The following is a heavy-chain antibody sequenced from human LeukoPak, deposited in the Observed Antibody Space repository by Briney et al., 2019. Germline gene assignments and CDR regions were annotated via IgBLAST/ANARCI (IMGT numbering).Heavy chain of an antibody. CDR3: AKRTYYYGSGTYANGMDV. CDR1: GFTFSKYG. V-gene: IGHV3-30*18. Sequence: GGSLRLSCAASGFTFSKYGMHGVRQAPGKGLEWVAVISYDGSNKYYADSVKGRFTISRDNSKNTLYLQMNSLRAEDTAVYYCAKRTYYYGSGTYANGMDVWGQGTMVTVSS. CDR2: ISYDGSNK. D-gene: IGHD3-10*01. J-gene: IGHJ6*02.